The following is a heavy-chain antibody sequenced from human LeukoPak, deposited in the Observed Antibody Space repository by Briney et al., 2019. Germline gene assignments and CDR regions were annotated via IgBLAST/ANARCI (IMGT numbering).Heavy chain of an antibody. CDR2: ISYDGSNK. J-gene: IGHJ4*02. V-gene: IGHV3-30*18. Sequence: GGSLRLSCAASGFTFSSYGMHWVRQAPGKGLEWVAVISYDGSNKYYADSVKGRFTISRDNSKNTLYLQMNSLRAEDTAVYYCAKTPPSSGYYNLDYWGQGTLVTVSS. CDR1: GFTFSSYG. D-gene: IGHD3-22*01. CDR3: AKTPPSSGYYNLDY.